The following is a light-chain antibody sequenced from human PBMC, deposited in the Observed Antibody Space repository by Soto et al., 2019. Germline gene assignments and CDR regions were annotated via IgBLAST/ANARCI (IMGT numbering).Light chain of an antibody. CDR1: QSISSW. CDR3: QQYNSYSRYT. J-gene: IGKJ2*01. CDR2: DAS. Sequence: DIQMTQSPSTLSASVGDRVTITCRASQSISSWLAWYQQKPGKAPKLLIYDASSLESGVPSRFSGSGSGTEFTLTISSLQPDDFATYYCQQYNSYSRYTFGQ. V-gene: IGKV1-5*01.